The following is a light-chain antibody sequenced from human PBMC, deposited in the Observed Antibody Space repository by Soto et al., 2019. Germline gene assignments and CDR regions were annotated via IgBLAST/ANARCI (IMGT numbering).Light chain of an antibody. CDR3: QQYDSSPRT. CDR1: QSVSSN. V-gene: IGKV3-20*01. CDR2: GAS. Sequence: EIVMTQSPATLSLSPGERAPLACRASQSVSSNLAWYQQKPGQAPRILIYGASTRDTGIPDRFSGSGSGTDFTLTISRLEPEDFEVYYCQQYDSSPRTFGQGTKVDIK. J-gene: IGKJ1*01.